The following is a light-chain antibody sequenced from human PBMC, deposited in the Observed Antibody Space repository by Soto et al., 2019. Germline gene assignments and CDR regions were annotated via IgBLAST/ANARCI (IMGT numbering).Light chain of an antibody. Sequence: DIQMTQSPSSLSASVGDRVTITCRASQSISNYLNWYQQKPGKAPKLLIYGASSLHSGVPSRFSGSGSGTDFTLTISSLQPEDFATYYCEQSYSTRWTFGQGTKVEIK. V-gene: IGKV1-39*01. CDR3: EQSYSTRWT. CDR2: GAS. CDR1: QSISNY. J-gene: IGKJ1*01.